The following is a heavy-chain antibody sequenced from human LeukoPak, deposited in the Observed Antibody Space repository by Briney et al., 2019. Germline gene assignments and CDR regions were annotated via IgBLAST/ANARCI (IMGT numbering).Heavy chain of an antibody. CDR1: GYTFTSYG. CDR2: ISAYNGNT. V-gene: IGHV1-18*01. D-gene: IGHD6-13*01. J-gene: IGHJ4*02. CDR3: ARVWAAAGSIYFDY. Sequence: ASVKVSCKASGYTFTSYGISWVRQAPGQGLEWMGWISAYNGNTNYAQKLQGRVTMTTDTSTSTAYMELRSLRSDDTAVYYCARVWAAAGSIYFDYWGQGTLVTVSS.